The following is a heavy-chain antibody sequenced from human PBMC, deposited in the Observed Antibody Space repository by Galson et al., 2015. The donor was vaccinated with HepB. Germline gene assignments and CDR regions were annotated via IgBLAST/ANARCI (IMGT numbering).Heavy chain of an antibody. CDR1: GFTYSNYW. CDR3: ARGWDIEVTANFDY. V-gene: IGHV3-7*03. CDR2: IKYDGSEK. D-gene: IGHD2-21*02. J-gene: IGHJ4*02. Sequence: SLRLSCAVSGFTYSNYWMSWVRQAPGRGLEWVANIKYDGSEKYYMRSVEGRFTVSRDNAQNSLYLHMSSLRAEDTAVYYCARGWDIEVTANFDYWGQGALVTVSS.